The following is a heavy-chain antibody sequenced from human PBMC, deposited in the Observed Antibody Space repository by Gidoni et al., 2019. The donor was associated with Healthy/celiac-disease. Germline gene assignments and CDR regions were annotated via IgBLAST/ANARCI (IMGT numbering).Heavy chain of an antibody. D-gene: IGHD3-10*01. CDR3: ARRGFGDY. CDR2: ISSSSSYI. V-gene: IGHV3-21*01. J-gene: IGHJ4*02. Sequence: VRQAPGKGLEWVSSISSSSSYIYYADSVKGRFTISRDNAKNSLYLQMNSLRAEDTAVYYCARRGFGDYWGQGTLVTVSS.